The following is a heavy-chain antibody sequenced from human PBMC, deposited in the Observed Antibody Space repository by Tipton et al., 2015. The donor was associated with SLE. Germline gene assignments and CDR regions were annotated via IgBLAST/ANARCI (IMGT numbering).Heavy chain of an antibody. V-gene: IGHV4-38-2*01. CDR2: IYHSGNT. CDR1: AYSISSGYY. D-gene: IGHD3-22*01. J-gene: IGHJ4*02. CDR3: ARHDYDSNGYYQHYFDY. Sequence: TLSLTCAVSAYSISSGYYWGWIRQPPGKGLEWIGSIYHSGNTYYNPSLKSRVSMSIDTSRNEVFLRLSSVTAADTAVYYCARHDYDSNGYYQHYFDYWGQGTLVTVSS.